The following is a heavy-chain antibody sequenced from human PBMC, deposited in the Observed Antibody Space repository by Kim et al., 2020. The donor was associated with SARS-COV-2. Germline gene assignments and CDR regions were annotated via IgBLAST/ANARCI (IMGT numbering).Heavy chain of an antibody. CDR2: IDPSDSYT. Sequence: GESLKISCKGSGYSFTSYWISWVRQMPGKGLEWMGRIDPSDSYTNYSPSFQGHVTISADKSISTAYLQWSSLKASDTAMYYCALQRETRDGMDVWGQGTTVTVSS. CDR3: ALQRETRDGMDV. J-gene: IGHJ6*02. CDR1: GYSFTSYW. V-gene: IGHV5-10-1*01.